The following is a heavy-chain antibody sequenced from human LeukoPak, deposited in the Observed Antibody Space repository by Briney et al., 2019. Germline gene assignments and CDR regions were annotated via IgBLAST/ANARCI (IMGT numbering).Heavy chain of an antibody. V-gene: IGHV1-18*01. CDR2: ITAYNGNR. CDR3: ARDNDKVVDH. J-gene: IGHJ4*01. D-gene: IGHD1-1*01. CDR1: GYTFSNYG. Sequence: ASVKVSCKTSGYTFSNYGISWVRQAPGQGLEWMGWITAYNGNRLYVQRFQGRITLTTDTSTSTSHMELRSLEYDDTAIYYCARDNDKVVDHWGQGTLVTVSS.